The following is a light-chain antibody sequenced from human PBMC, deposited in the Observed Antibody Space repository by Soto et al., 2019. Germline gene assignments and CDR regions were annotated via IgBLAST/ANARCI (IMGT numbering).Light chain of an antibody. CDR3: QQYGSSPKNT. Sequence: EIVLTQSPGTLSLSPGERATLSCRASQSVSSSYLAWYQQKPGQAPRLLIYGASSSDTGIPDRFSGSGSGTDFTLTISRLEPEDFAVYYCQQYGSSPKNTFGQGTKLEIK. CDR2: GAS. CDR1: QSVSSSY. J-gene: IGKJ2*01. V-gene: IGKV3-20*01.